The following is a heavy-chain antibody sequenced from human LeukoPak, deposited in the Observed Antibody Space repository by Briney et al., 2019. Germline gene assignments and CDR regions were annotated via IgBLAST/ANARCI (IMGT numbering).Heavy chain of an antibody. J-gene: IGHJ4*02. CDR2: ISGGGEST. CDR1: KFTFSHYG. V-gene: IGHV3-23*01. Sequence: GGSLRLSCTASKFTFSHYGMQWVRQAPGKGLEWVSSISGGGESTYYADSVKGRFTVSRDNSKNTLYLQINSLRGEDTAVYYCAKGKYSSGGVPDYWGQGTLVTVSS. CDR3: AKGKYSSGGVPDY. D-gene: IGHD6-19*01.